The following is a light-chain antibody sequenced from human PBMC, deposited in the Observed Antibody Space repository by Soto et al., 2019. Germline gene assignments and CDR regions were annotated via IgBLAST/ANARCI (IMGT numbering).Light chain of an antibody. Sequence: EIVMTQSPATLSVSPGERATLSCRASQSVSSNLAWYQQKPGQAPRLLIYGASTRATGIPARFSGSGSGTDFTFTISSLEPEDFAVYYCQQRSNWPRTFGQGTKVDIK. V-gene: IGKV3-15*01. CDR3: QQRSNWPRT. J-gene: IGKJ1*01. CDR1: QSVSSN. CDR2: GAS.